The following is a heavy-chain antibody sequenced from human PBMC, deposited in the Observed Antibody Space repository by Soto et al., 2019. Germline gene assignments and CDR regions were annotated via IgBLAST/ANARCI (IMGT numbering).Heavy chain of an antibody. J-gene: IGHJ5*02. Sequence: LSLTCTVSGGSISSYYWSWIRQPPGKGLEWIGYIYYSGSTNYNPSLKSRVTISVDTSKNQFSLKLSSVTAADTAVYYCARYGGSDNWFDPWGQGTLVTVSS. CDR3: ARYGGSDNWFDP. CDR1: GGSISSYY. V-gene: IGHV4-59*01. CDR2: IYYSGST. D-gene: IGHD2-15*01.